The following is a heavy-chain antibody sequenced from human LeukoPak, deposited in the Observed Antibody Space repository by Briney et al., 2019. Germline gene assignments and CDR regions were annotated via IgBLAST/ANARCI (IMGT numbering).Heavy chain of an antibody. Sequence: SETLSLXCTVSGGSISSGDYYWSWNRQPPGKGLEWIGYIYYSGSTYYNPSLKSRVTISVDTSKNQFSLKLSSVTAADTAVYYCARAPATTNWFDPWGQGTLVTVSS. CDR3: ARAPATTNWFDP. CDR2: IYYSGST. V-gene: IGHV4-30-4*08. CDR1: GGSISSGDYY. J-gene: IGHJ5*02. D-gene: IGHD1-26*01.